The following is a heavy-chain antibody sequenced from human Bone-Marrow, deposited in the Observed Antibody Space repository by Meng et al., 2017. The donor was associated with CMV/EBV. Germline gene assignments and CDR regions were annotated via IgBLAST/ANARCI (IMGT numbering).Heavy chain of an antibody. J-gene: IGHJ5*02. Sequence: GESLKISCAASGVTFSSYEMNWVRQAPGKGLEWVSYISSSGSTIYYADSVKGRFTISRDNAKNSLYLQMNSLRAEDTAVYYCARDVGVIVVVPAAISWFDPWGQGTLVSVSS. CDR3: ARDVGVIVVVPAAISWFDP. D-gene: IGHD2-2*01. CDR2: ISSSGSTI. CDR1: GVTFSSYE. V-gene: IGHV3-48*03.